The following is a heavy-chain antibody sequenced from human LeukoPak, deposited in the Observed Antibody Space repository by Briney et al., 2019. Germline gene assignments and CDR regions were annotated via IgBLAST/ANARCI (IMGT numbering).Heavy chain of an antibody. CDR1: GFTFSTYW. V-gene: IGHV3-74*01. CDR3: ASGAYYAIS. D-gene: IGHD1-26*01. J-gene: IGHJ4*02. Sequence: PGGSLRLSCAASGFTFSTYWMHWVRQAPGKGLLWVSRINTDGSSTTYADSVKGRFTISRDNAKNTLYLQMNSLRDEDTAVYYCASGAYYAISWGQGALVTVSS. CDR2: INTDGSST.